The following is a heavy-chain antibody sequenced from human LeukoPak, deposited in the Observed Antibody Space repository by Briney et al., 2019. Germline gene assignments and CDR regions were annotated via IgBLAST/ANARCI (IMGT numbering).Heavy chain of an antibody. J-gene: IGHJ4*02. V-gene: IGHV1-2*06. CDR1: GYTFTGYY. CDR3: ARAYDSSGWGFDY. CDR2: INPNSGGT. Sequence: ASVKVSCKASGYTFTGYYMHWVRQAPGQGLEWMGRINPNSGGTNYAQKFQGRVTMTRDTSISTAYMELSRLRSDDTALYYCARAYDSSGWGFDYWGQGTLVTVSS. D-gene: IGHD3-22*01.